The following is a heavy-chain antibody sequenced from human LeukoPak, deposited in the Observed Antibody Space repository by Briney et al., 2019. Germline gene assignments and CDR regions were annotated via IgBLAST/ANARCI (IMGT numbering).Heavy chain of an antibody. CDR2: INPNSGGT. CDR1: GYTFTGYY. Sequence: ASVNVSCKASGYTFTGYYMHWVRQAPGQGLEWMGWINPNSGGTNYAQKFQGRVTMTRDTSISTAYMELSRLRSDDTAVYYCARDPQYCSSTSCYSRFQYYFDYWGQGTLVTVSS. D-gene: IGHD2-2*01. CDR3: ARDPQYCSSTSCYSRFQYYFDY. J-gene: IGHJ4*02. V-gene: IGHV1-2*02.